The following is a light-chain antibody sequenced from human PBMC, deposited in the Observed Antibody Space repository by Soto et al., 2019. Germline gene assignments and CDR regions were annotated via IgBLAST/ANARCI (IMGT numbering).Light chain of an antibody. Sequence: DIVMTQSPDSLAVSLGERATINCKSSQSVLYSSNNKNYLAWYQQKPGQPPKLLIYWASTRESGVPDRFSGRGSRADFTLTISSLQAEDVAVYYCQQYYSTPRTFGQGTKVEIK. J-gene: IGKJ1*01. CDR2: WAS. CDR3: QQYYSTPRT. V-gene: IGKV4-1*01. CDR1: QSVLYSSNNKNY.